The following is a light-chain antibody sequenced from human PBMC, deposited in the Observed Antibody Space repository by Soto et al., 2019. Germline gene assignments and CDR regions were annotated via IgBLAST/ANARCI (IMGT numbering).Light chain of an antibody. J-gene: IGLJ3*02. Sequence: QSVLTQPPSVSAAPGQKVTISCSGSSSNIGNNYVSWYQQLPGTAPKLLIYDNNMRPSGIPDRFSGSKSGTSATLGITGLQTGDEADYYCGTWDSSLSVWVFGGGTKLTVL. CDR3: GTWDSSLSVWV. V-gene: IGLV1-51*01. CDR2: DNN. CDR1: SSNIGNNY.